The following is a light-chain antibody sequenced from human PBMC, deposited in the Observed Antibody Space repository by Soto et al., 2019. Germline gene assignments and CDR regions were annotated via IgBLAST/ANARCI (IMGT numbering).Light chain of an antibody. J-gene: IGKJ2*01. V-gene: IGKV3-20*01. Sequence: DIVLTQSPCTLSLSPGERATLSCRASQSVSSSYLAWYQHKPGQAPRLLIYGASSRDTGIPDRFSGSGSGTDFTLTISRLQPEDFAVYYCQQYGSSPHTFGQGTKLEIK. CDR3: QQYGSSPHT. CDR2: GAS. CDR1: QSVSSSY.